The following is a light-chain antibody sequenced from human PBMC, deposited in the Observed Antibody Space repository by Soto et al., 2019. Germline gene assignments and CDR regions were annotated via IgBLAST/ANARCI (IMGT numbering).Light chain of an antibody. CDR1: QSVSSSY. CDR3: QQYGSSPPLT. CDR2: GAS. J-gene: IGKJ5*01. V-gene: IGKV3-20*01. Sequence: EIALTQSPGTLSLSPGERATLSCRASQSVSSSYLAWYQQKPGQAPRLLIYGASSRATGIPDRFSGSGSGTDFTLTISRLEPEDFAVYYCQQYGSSPPLTRGQGTRLEIK.